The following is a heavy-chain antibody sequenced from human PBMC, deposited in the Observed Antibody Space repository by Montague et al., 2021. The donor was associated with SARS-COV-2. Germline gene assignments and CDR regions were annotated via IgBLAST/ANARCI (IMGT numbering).Heavy chain of an antibody. J-gene: IGHJ3*02. CDR2: IYTSGGS. Sequence: TLSLTCTVFGGSITSGSYYWSWIRQPAGKGLEWIGRIYTSGGSNYNPSLKNRVSISMDTSKNQFSLNLSSVTAADTAVYYCARVVRHFRGLISTFHFDIWGQGTVVTVSS. D-gene: IGHD3-10*01. CDR1: GGSITSGSYY. V-gene: IGHV4-61*02. CDR3: ARVVRHFRGLISTFHFDI.